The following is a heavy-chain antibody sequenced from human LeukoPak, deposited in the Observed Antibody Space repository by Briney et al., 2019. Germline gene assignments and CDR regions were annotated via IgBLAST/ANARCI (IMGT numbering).Heavy chain of an antibody. CDR3: ARTIAVAGFRYFQH. CDR2: ISSSSSYI. J-gene: IGHJ1*01. CDR1: GFTVTNND. Sequence: GGSLRLSCAASGFTVTNNDMNWVRQAPGKGLEWVSSISSSSSYIYYADSVKGRFTISRDNAKNSLYPQMNSLRAEDTAVYYCARTIAVAGFRYFQHWGQGTLVTVSS. V-gene: IGHV3-21*01. D-gene: IGHD6-19*01.